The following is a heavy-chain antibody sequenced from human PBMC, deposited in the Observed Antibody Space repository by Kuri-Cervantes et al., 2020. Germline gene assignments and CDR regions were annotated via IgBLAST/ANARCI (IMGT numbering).Heavy chain of an antibody. Sequence: ASVKVSCKVSGYTLTELSMHWVRQAPGKGLEWMGGFDPEDGETIYAQKFQGRVTMTEDTSTDTAYMELSSLRSEDTAVYYCATGYCSSTSCYTASNYYYGMDVWGQGTTVTVSS. CDR2: FDPEDGET. V-gene: IGHV1-24*01. CDR1: GYTLTELS. J-gene: IGHJ6*02. D-gene: IGHD2-2*02. CDR3: ATGYCSSTSCYTASNYYYGMDV.